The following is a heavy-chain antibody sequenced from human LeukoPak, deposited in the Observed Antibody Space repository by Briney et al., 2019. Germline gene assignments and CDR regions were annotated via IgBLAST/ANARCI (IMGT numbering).Heavy chain of an antibody. J-gene: IGHJ4*02. Sequence: GASLKISCKGSGYSFTSYWIGWVRQLPGKGLEWMGIIYPGDSDTRYSPSFQGQVTISADKSISTAYLQWSSLKASDTAMYYCARRESLGYCSSTSCSAFDYWGQGTLVTVSS. CDR2: IYPGDSDT. D-gene: IGHD2-2*01. CDR3: ARRESLGYCSSTSCSAFDY. V-gene: IGHV5-51*01. CDR1: GYSFTSYW.